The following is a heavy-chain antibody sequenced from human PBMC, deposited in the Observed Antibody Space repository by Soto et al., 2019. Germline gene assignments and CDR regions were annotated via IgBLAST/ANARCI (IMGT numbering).Heavy chain of an antibody. V-gene: IGHV3-11*04. CDR2: ISDNGNTI. CDR1: GFAFSAHF. J-gene: IGHJ4*02. CDR3: ARESEDLTSNFDY. Sequence: GGSLRLSCEASGFAFSAHFMSWIRQAPGKGLEWISHISDNGNTIYYADSVKGRFTVSRDNAKNSVYLEMNSLSAEDTAVYYCARESEDLTSNFDYWGQGTLVTVS.